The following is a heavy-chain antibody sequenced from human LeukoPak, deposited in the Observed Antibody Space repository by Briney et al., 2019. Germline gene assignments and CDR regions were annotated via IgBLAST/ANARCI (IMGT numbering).Heavy chain of an antibody. D-gene: IGHD6-13*01. J-gene: IGHJ5*02. CDR3: ARERSSSWYDWFDP. Sequence: ASVKVFCKASGYTFTSYAMNWVRQAPGQGLEWMGWINTNTGNPTYAQGFTGRFVFSLDTSVSTAYLQISSLKAEDTAVYYCARERSSSWYDWFDPWGQGTLVTVSS. CDR1: GYTFTSYA. CDR2: INTNTGNP. V-gene: IGHV7-4-1*02.